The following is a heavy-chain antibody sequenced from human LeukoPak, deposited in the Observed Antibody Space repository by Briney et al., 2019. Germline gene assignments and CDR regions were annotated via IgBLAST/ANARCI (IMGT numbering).Heavy chain of an antibody. CDR2: IYYSGST. D-gene: IGHD5-18*01. CDR1: GGSISSYH. V-gene: IGHV4-59*01. CDR3: ARSRTAMVNDAFDI. J-gene: IGHJ3*02. Sequence: PSETLSLTCTVSGGSISSYHWSWIRQPPGKGLEWIGYIYYSGSTNYNPSLKSRVTISVDTSKNQFSLKLSSVTAADTAVYYCARSRTAMVNDAFDIWGQGTMVTVSS.